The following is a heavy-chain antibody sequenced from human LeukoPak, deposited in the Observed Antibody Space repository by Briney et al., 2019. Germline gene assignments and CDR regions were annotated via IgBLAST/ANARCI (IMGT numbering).Heavy chain of an antibody. CDR3: ARNRQLVRHYYYYYYMDV. V-gene: IGHV4-59*01. D-gene: IGHD6-6*01. Sequence: PSETLSLTCTVSGGSISSYYWSWLRQPPGKGLEWIGYIYYSGSTNYNPSLKSRVTISVDTSKNQFSLKLSSVTAADTAVYYCARNRQLVRHYYYYYYMDVWGKGTTVTVSS. CDR2: IYYSGST. CDR1: GGSISSYY. J-gene: IGHJ6*03.